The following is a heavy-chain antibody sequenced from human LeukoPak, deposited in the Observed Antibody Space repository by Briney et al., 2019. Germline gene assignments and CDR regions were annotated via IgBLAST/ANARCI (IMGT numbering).Heavy chain of an antibody. Sequence: GGSLRLSCAVSGFTVSSNYMSWVRQPPGKGLEWVSGIYTGGSTYSADSVKGRFTISRDNSKNTLYLQMNSLRAEDTAVYYCAKVREVVVTAIQGAYFQHWGQGTLVTVSS. CDR1: GFTVSSNY. J-gene: IGHJ1*01. CDR2: IYTGGST. D-gene: IGHD2-21*02. V-gene: IGHV3-53*05. CDR3: AKVREVVVTAIQGAYFQH.